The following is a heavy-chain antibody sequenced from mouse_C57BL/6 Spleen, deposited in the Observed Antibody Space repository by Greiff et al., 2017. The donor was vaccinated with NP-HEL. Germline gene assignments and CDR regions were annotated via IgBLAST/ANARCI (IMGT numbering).Heavy chain of an antibody. Sequence: VQLQQSDAELVKPGASVKISCTVSGYTFTDHTIHWMKQRPEQGLEWIGYIYPRDGSTKYHEKFKGKATFTADKSSSTAYMQLSSLTSEDSAVYFCARGIYDGYYWYADWGQGTLVTVSA. J-gene: IGHJ3*01. CDR1: GYTFTDHT. V-gene: IGHV1-78*01. D-gene: IGHD2-3*01. CDR2: IYPRDGST. CDR3: ARGIYDGYYWYAD.